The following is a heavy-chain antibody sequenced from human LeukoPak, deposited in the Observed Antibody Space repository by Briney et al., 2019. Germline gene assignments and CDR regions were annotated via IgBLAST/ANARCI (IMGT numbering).Heavy chain of an antibody. V-gene: IGHV3-7*01. CDR1: GFTLSNYW. Sequence: GGSLRLSCVASGFTLSNYWMSWVRQAPGKGLEWVATIRPAGSERYYVDSVRGRFTISRDNTMNSLYLQMSSLRAEDTAVYYCATDRGWRTSGYYLYYFEYWGQGTLVTYSS. CDR3: ATDRGWRTSGYYLYYFEY. J-gene: IGHJ4*02. CDR2: IRPAGSER. D-gene: IGHD3-3*01.